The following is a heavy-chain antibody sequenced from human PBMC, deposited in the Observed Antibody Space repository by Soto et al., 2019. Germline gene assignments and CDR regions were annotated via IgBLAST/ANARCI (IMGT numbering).Heavy chain of an antibody. D-gene: IGHD6-19*01. Sequence: PGGSLKISCKGSGYSFTSYWIGWVRQMPGKGLEWMGIIYPGDSDTRYSPSFQGQVTISADKSISTAYLQWSSLKASDTAMYYCARPSQVAGTDYYYGMDVWGQGTTVTVSS. CDR2: IYPGDSDT. J-gene: IGHJ6*02. V-gene: IGHV5-51*01. CDR3: ARPSQVAGTDYYYGMDV. CDR1: GYSFTSYW.